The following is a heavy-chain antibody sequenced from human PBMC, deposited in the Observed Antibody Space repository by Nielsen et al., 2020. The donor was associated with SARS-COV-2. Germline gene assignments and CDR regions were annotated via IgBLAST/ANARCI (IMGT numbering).Heavy chain of an antibody. V-gene: IGHV4-34*01. J-gene: IGHJ4*02. CDR2: INHSGST. Sequence: WIRQPPGKGLEWIGEINHSGSTNYNPSLKSRVTISVDTSKNQFSLKLSSVTAADTAVYYCARVLVRGVIDYWGQGTLVTVSS. CDR3: ARVLVRGVIDY. D-gene: IGHD3-10*01.